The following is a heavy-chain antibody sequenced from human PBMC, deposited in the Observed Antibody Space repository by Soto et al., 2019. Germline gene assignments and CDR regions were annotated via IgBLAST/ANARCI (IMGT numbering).Heavy chain of an antibody. D-gene: IGHD3-10*01. J-gene: IGHJ6*02. Sequence: SVKVSCKASGCTCSSYAISWVRQAPGQGLEWMGGIIPIFGTANYAQKFQGRVTITADESTSTAYMELSSLRSEDTDVSYCARDPRGLRDSYGMDVWYQGTTFTVSS. V-gene: IGHV1-69*13. CDR1: GCTCSSYA. CDR2: IIPIFGTA. CDR3: ARDPRGLRDSYGMDV.